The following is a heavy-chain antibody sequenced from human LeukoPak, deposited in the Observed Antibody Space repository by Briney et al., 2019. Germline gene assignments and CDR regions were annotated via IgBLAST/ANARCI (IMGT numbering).Heavy chain of an antibody. Sequence: ASVKVSCKASGYTFTSYGISWVRQAPGQGLEWMGWISAYNGNTNYAQKLQGRVTMTTDTSTSTAYMELRSLRSDDTAVYYCARIVGYYDSSGYYSDYYYGMYVWGQGTTVTVSS. CDR3: ARIVGYYDSSGYYSDYYYGMYV. J-gene: IGHJ6*02. CDR2: ISAYNGNT. CDR1: GYTFTSYG. D-gene: IGHD3-22*01. V-gene: IGHV1-18*01.